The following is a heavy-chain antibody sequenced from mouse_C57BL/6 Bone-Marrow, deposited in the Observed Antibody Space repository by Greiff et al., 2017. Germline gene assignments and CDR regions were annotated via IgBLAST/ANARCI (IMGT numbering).Heavy chain of an antibody. Sequence: VMLVESGPELVKPGASVKLSCKASGYTFTSYAINWVKQRPGQGLEWIGWIYPRAGSTNYNEKFKGKATLTVDTSSSTAYMELHSLTSEDSAVYVCSRDYGSSYWYFDVWGTGTTVTVSS. CDR2: IYPRAGST. D-gene: IGHD1-1*01. CDR3: SRDYGSSYWYFDV. V-gene: IGHV1-85*01. CDR1: GYTFTSYA. J-gene: IGHJ1*03.